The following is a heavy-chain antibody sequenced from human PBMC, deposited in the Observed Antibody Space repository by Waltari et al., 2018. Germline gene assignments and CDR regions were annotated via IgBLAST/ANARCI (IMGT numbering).Heavy chain of an antibody. CDR1: GGTFSSSA. V-gene: IGHV1-69*09. D-gene: IGHD6-6*01. CDR3: AREDSSSSLLGRWFDP. Sequence: QVQLVQSGAEVKKPGSSVKVSCKASGGTFSSSAISWLRQAPGQGLEWMGRIIPILGRANDAHECQGRGTMNAEKSTSTAYMELSSLRAEDTAVYYCAREDSSSSLLGRWFDPGGQGTLVTVSS. CDR2: IIPILGRA. J-gene: IGHJ5*02.